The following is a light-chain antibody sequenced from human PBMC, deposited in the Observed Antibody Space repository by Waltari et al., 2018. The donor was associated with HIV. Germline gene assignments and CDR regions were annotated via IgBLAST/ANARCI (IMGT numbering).Light chain of an antibody. J-gene: IGLJ1*01. V-gene: IGLV1-51*02. Sequence: QSVLTQPPSVSAAPGQKVTISCSGSSANIGNHYVSWYQHLHETAPKLLIYEDNKRPSGIPDRFSGSKSGTSATLGITGLLTGDEADYYCGTWDTSLSAGVFGTGTKVTVL. CDR2: EDN. CDR3: GTWDTSLSAGV. CDR1: SANIGNHY.